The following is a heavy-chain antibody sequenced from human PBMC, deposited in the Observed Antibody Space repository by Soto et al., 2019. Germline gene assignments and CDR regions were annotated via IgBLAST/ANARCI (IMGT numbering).Heavy chain of an antibody. Sequence: QVQLVQSGAEAKKPGASVKVSCKASGYTFTSYDMQWVRQAPGQRLEWLGWINACNGNTHYSQKFKGRVTITSDTSARTASMELSSLRPEDTAVYACARVPGGRSSFGDYWGQGTLVTVSS. D-gene: IGHD1-26*01. V-gene: IGHV1-3*01. CDR1: GYTFTSYD. J-gene: IGHJ4*02. CDR3: ARVPGGRSSFGDY. CDR2: INACNGNT.